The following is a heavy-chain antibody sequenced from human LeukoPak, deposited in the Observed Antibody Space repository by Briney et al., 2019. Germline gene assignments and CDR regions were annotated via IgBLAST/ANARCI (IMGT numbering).Heavy chain of an antibody. CDR1: GFTFSSYG. Sequence: GRSLRLSCAASGFTFSSYGMHWVRQAPGKGLEWVAVIWYDGSNKYYADSVKGRFTISRDNSKNTLYLQMNSLRAEDTAVYYCARGCSSTSCYSGKRLNWFDPWGQGTLVTVSS. J-gene: IGHJ5*02. CDR3: ARGCSSTSCYSGKRLNWFDP. CDR2: IWYDGSNK. D-gene: IGHD2-2*01. V-gene: IGHV3-33*01.